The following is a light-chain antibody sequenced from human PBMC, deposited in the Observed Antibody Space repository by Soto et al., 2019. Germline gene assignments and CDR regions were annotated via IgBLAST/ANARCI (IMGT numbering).Light chain of an antibody. Sequence: EIVLTQSPATLSLSPGERATLSCRASQSVSSYLAWYQQKPGQAPRLLIYDASNRATGIPARFSGSGSGTDLTLTISSLEPEDFAVYYCQQRSNWLLYTFGQGTQLEIK. V-gene: IGKV3-11*01. CDR2: DAS. CDR1: QSVSSY. J-gene: IGKJ2*01. CDR3: QQRSNWLLYT.